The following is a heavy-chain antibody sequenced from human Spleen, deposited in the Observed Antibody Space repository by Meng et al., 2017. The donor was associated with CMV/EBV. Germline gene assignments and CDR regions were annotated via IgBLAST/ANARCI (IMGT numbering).Heavy chain of an antibody. D-gene: IGHD2-15*01. CDR1: GFSFSRHS. CDR2: SFGGDFSD. J-gene: IGHJ4*02. V-gene: IGHV3-23*03. CDR3: ARWAGSGGFDS. Sequence: ETLSLTCAASGFSFSRHSMTWVRQAPGKGLEWVSLSFGGDFSDAYADAVKGRFTISRDSSKNILYLQMRSLRAEDTAVYYCARWAGSGGFDSWGPGTLVTVSS.